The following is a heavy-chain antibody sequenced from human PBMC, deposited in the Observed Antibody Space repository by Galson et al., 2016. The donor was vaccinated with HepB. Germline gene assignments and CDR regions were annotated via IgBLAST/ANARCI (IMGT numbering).Heavy chain of an antibody. V-gene: IGHV3-11*04. CDR3: ARAGYCSSASCQYYYYGVDV. CDR1: GFTFSDYY. D-gene: IGHD2-2*01. J-gene: IGHJ6*02. CDR2: ISARDGTI. Sequence: SLRLSCAASGFTFSDYYMTWIRQAPGKGLEWVSDISARDGTIYYADSVKGRFTISRDNGQNSLYLQMNSLRAEDTAVYYCARAGYCSSASCQYYYYGVDVWGQGTTVTVSS.